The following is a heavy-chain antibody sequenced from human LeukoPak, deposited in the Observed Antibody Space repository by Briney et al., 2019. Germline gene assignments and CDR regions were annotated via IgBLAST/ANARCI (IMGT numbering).Heavy chain of an antibody. Sequence: GGSLRLSCAVSGFTFSTYWMSWVRQAPGKGLEWVANIKQDGSEKYYVDSVKGRFTISRDNAKNSLYLQMNSLRAEDTAVYYCARDRFVRATVPSYFDYWGQGTLVTVSS. CDR1: GFTFSTYW. V-gene: IGHV3-7*01. J-gene: IGHJ4*02. CDR3: ARDRFVRATVPSYFDY. CDR2: IKQDGSEK. D-gene: IGHD1-26*01.